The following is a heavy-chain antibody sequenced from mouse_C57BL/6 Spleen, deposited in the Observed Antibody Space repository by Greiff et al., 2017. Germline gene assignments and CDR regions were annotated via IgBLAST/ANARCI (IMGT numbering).Heavy chain of an antibody. CDR3: ARGLTTEGAY. Sequence: DVKLQESGPGLVKPSQSLSLTCSVTGYSITSGYYWNWIRQFPGNKLEWMGYISYDGSNNYNPSLKNRISITRDTSKNQFFLKLNSMTTEDTATYYCARGLTTEGAYWGQGTLVTVSA. J-gene: IGHJ3*01. CDR2: ISYDGSN. CDR1: GYSITSGYY. D-gene: IGHD1-1*01. V-gene: IGHV3-6*01.